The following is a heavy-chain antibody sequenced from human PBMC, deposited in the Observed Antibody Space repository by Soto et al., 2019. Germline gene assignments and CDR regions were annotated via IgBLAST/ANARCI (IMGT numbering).Heavy chain of an antibody. CDR1: GFSFSDAW. CDR3: AAGYGKTDFDF. D-gene: IGHD5-18*01. J-gene: IGHJ4*02. CDR2: IISKTHGGAT. Sequence: EVQLVESGGGLVKPGGSLTLSCAASGFSFSDAWMNWVRQAPGKGLEWVGRIISKTHGGATDYAAPVKGRFTISRDDSRNTLYLEMNNLRTGDTAVYYCAAGYGKTDFDFWGQGTLVTVTS. V-gene: IGHV3-15*01.